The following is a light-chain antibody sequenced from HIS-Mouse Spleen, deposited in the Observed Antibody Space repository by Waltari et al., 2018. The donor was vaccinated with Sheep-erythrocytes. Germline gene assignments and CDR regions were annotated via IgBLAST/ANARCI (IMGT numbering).Light chain of an antibody. J-gene: IGKJ1*01. V-gene: IGKV1-6*02. CDR2: AAS. Sequence: AIQMTQYPSSQSASVGDGVTITCRASQGIRNDLGWYQQKPGKAPKRLIYAASSLQSGVPSRFSGSGSSTDFTLTISSLQPEDYATYYGLQDYNYPWTFGQGTKVEIK. CDR3: LQDYNYPWT. CDR1: QGIRND.